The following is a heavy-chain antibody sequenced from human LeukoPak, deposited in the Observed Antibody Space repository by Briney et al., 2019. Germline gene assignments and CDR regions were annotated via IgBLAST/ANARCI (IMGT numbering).Heavy chain of an antibody. J-gene: IGHJ6*04. V-gene: IGHV3-23*01. D-gene: IGHD6-13*01. CDR3: ASSYSSSWYYYYGMDV. CDR1: GFTFSSYA. Sequence: QSGGSLRLSCAASGFTFSSYAMSWVRQAPGKGLEWVSAISGSGGSTYYADSVKGRFTISRDNSKNTLHLQMNSLRAGDTAVYYCASSYSSSWYYYYGMDVWGKGTTVTVSS. CDR2: ISGSGGST.